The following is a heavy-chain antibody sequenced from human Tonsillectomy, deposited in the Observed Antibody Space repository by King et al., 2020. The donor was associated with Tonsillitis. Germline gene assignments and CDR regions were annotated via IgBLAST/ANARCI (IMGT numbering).Heavy chain of an antibody. CDR3: VKDRGSGSYSGYYFDY. J-gene: IGHJ4*02. D-gene: IGHD1-26*01. Sequence: EVQLVESGGGLVQPGGSLRLSCSASGFTFSSYAMHWGRQAPGKGLEYVSAISSNGGSTYYADSVKGRFTISRDNSKNTLYLQMSSLRAEDTAVYYCVKDRGSGSYSGYYFDYWGQGTLVTVSS. CDR1: GFTFSSYA. V-gene: IGHV3-64D*06. CDR2: ISSNGGST.